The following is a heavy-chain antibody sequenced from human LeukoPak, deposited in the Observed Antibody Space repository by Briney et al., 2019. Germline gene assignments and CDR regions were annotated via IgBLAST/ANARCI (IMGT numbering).Heavy chain of an antibody. Sequence: GGSLRLSCAASGFTFSSYGMHWVRQAPGKGLEWVAVISYDGSNKYCADSVKGRFTISRDNSKNTLYLQMNSLRAEDTAVYYCAKVRIPYSSGYYYFDYWGQGTLVTVSS. D-gene: IGHD3-22*01. J-gene: IGHJ4*02. CDR1: GFTFSSYG. CDR2: ISYDGSNK. CDR3: AKVRIPYSSGYYYFDY. V-gene: IGHV3-30*18.